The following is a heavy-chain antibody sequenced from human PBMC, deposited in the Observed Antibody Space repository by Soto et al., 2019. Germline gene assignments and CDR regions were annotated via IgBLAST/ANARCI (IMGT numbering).Heavy chain of an antibody. D-gene: IGHD4-17*01. CDR2: ISYDGSNK. V-gene: IGHV3-30-3*01. CDR3: ARDSDLNDYGDYRYYYYGMDV. Sequence: GGSLRLSCAASGFTFSSYAMHWVRQAPGKGLEWVAVISYDGSNKYYADSVKGRFTIFRDNSKNTLYLQMNSLRAEDTAVYYCARDSDLNDYGDYRYYYYGMDVWGQGTTVTVSS. J-gene: IGHJ6*02. CDR1: GFTFSSYA.